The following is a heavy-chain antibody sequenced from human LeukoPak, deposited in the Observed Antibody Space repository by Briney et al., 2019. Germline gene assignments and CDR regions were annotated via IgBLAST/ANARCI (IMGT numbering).Heavy chain of an antibody. D-gene: IGHD3-3*01. CDR3: ARVYDFWRCYSWGAFDI. CDR1: GASISSYY. CDR2: IYYSGST. Sequence: MTAETLSLTCTVSGASISSYYWRWLRQPPGKGLEYIGYIYYSGSTNYNPSLKSRVTISIDMPKNQCLLTLSSATTAAQTLHYCARVYDFWRCYSWGAFDIWGQGTTVTVPS. J-gene: IGHJ3*02. V-gene: IGHV4-59*01.